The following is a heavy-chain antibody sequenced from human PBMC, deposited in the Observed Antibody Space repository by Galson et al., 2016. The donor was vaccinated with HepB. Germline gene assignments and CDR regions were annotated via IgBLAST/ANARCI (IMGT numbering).Heavy chain of an antibody. J-gene: IGHJ4*01. V-gene: IGHV1-69*13. CDR1: GGTLRSYS. CDR3: ARDQGVPTVKDEYFLDC. CDR2: IIPLFGTT. D-gene: IGHD4-11*01. Sequence: SVKVSCKASGGTLRSYSINWVRQAPGQGLEWMGLIIPLFGTTNYAQKFQARVTLTADESTNTVYLELSSLTSEDTAVYYCARDQGVPTVKDEYFLDCWGQGTLVTVSS.